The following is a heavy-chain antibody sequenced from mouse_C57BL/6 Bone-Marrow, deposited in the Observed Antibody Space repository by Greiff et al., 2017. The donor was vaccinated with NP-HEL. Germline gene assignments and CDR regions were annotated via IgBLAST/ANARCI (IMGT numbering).Heavy chain of an antibody. CDR3: ASSWLLSWWAY. CDR1: GFTITDYY. CDR2: IDPEDGET. J-gene: IGHJ3*01. V-gene: IGHV14-2*01. D-gene: IGHD2-3*01. Sequence: VQLKQSGAELVKPGASVKLSCTASGFTITDYYMHWVKQRTEQGLEWIGRIDPEDGETKYAPKFQGKATITADTSSNTAYLQLSSLTSEDAAVYYCASSWLLSWWAYWGQGTLVTVSA.